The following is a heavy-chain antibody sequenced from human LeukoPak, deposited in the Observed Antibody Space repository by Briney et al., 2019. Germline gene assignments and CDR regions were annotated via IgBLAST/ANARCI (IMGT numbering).Heavy chain of an antibody. CDR3: ARDPAYYYDSSGYYYGYYFDY. D-gene: IGHD3-22*01. J-gene: IGHJ4*02. Sequence: ASVKVSCKASGYTFTGYYMHWVRQAPGQGLEWMGWINPNSGGTNYAQKFQGRVTMTRDTSISTAYMGLSRLRSDDTAVYYCARDPAYYYDSSGYYYGYYFDYWGQGTLVTVSS. CDR2: INPNSGGT. CDR1: GYTFTGYY. V-gene: IGHV1-2*02.